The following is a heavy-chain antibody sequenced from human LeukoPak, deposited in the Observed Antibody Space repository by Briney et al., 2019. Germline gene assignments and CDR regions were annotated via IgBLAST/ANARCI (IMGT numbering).Heavy chain of an antibody. J-gene: IGHJ4*02. Sequence: GASVKVSCKASGYTFTGYYMHWVRQAPGQGLEWMGWINPNSGGTNYAQKFQDRGTMTRDTSISTAYMELGRLRSDDTAVYYCARSPDILTGENFDYWGQGTLVTVSS. CDR3: ARSPDILTGENFDY. CDR1: GYTFTGYY. CDR2: INPNSGGT. V-gene: IGHV1-2*02. D-gene: IGHD3-9*01.